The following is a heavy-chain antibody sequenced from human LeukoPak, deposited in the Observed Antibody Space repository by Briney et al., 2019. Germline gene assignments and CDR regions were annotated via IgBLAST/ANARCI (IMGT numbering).Heavy chain of an antibody. Sequence: PGGSLRLSCAASGFTFSSYWMNWARQAPGKGVEGVASINHNGNVNYYVDSVKGRFTSSRDNAKNSLYLQMSNLRAEDTAVYFCARGGGLDVWGQGATVTVSS. CDR2: INHNGNVN. CDR1: GFTFSSYW. J-gene: IGHJ6*02. CDR3: ARGGGLDV. V-gene: IGHV3-7*03. D-gene: IGHD3-16*01.